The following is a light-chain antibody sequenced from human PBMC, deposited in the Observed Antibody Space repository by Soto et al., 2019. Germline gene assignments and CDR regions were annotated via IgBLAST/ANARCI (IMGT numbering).Light chain of an antibody. CDR1: SSDVGASNY. CDR2: EVD. Sequence: QSALTQPPSASGSPGQSVTISCTGTSSDVGASNYVSWYQQHPGKAPKLMIFEVDKRPSGVPNRFSGSKSGNTASLTVSGLQAEDEADYYCSSYAGSNNWVFGGGTKLTV. CDR3: SSYAGSNNWV. V-gene: IGLV2-8*01. J-gene: IGLJ2*01.